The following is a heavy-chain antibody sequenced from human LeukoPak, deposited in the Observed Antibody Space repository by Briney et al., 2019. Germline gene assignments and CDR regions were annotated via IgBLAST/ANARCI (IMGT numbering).Heavy chain of an antibody. CDR2: INHSGST. J-gene: IGHJ3*02. CDR1: GGSFSGYY. D-gene: IGHD6-13*01. Sequence: SETLSLTCAVYGGSFSGYYWSWIRQPPRKGLEWIGEINHSGSTNYNPSLKSRVTISVDTSKNQFSLKLSSVTAADTAVYYCARSSGCSSSWYAYRDAFDIWGQGTMVTVSS. V-gene: IGHV4-34*01. CDR3: ARSSGCSSSWYAYRDAFDI.